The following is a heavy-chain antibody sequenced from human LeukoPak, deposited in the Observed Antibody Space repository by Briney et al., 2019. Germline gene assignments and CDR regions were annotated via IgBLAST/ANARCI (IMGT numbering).Heavy chain of an antibody. D-gene: IGHD3-22*01. Sequence: PGGSLRLSCAASGFTFSSYSMNWVRQAPGKGLEWVSSISSSSSYIYYADSVKGRFTISRDNAKNSLYLQMDSLRAEDTAVYYCAREGGYYPGYFDYWGRGTLVTVSS. CDR1: GFTFSSYS. J-gene: IGHJ4*02. CDR2: ISSSSSYI. CDR3: AREGGYYPGYFDY. V-gene: IGHV3-21*01.